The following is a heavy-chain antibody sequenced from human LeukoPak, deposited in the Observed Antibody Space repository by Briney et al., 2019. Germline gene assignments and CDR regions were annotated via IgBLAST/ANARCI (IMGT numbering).Heavy chain of an antibody. D-gene: IGHD3-10*01. CDR2: IGGSGGAI. CDR3: AKTYYYGSGSYQRPFQYYFDY. Sequence: PGGSLRLSCGASGFTFSRYAMSWVRQAPGKGLQWVSEIGGSGGAIYYADSVKGRFTISRDNSKNTLFLEMNSLRAEDTAVYYCAKTYYYGSGSYQRPFQYYFDYWGQGTLVTVSS. V-gene: IGHV3-23*01. CDR1: GFTFSRYA. J-gene: IGHJ4*02.